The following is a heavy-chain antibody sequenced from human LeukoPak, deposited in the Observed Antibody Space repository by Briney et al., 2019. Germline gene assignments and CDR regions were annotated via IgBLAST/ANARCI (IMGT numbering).Heavy chain of an antibody. J-gene: IGHJ5*02. CDR1: GFTFSNNA. CDR2: TSTSGGSA. D-gene: IGHD1/OR15-1a*01. V-gene: IGHV3-23*01. CDR3: ARDPRNKGLDP. Sequence: GGSLRLSCAASGFTFSNNAMSWVRQAPGKGLEWVSATSTSGGSAYYADSVKGRFTISRDNSKNTLYLQMNGLRDEDTAVYYCARDPRNKGLDPWGQGTLSPSPQ.